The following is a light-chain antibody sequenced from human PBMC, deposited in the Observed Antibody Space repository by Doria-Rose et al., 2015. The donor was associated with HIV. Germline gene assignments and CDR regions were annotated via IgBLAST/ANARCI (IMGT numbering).Light chain of an antibody. CDR3: QQYGSSPGT. V-gene: IGKV3-20*01. J-gene: IGKJ1*01. Sequence: TQSPGTLSLSPGERATLSCRASQSVSSNYLAWYQQKPGQAPRHLIYDASSRATGIPDRFSGSGSGTDFTLTINRLEPEDFAVYYCQQYGSSPGTFGQGTKVEI. CDR1: QSVSSNY. CDR2: DAS.